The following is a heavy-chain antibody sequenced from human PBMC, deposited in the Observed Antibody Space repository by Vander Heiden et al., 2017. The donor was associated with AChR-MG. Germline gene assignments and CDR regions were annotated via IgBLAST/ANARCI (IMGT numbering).Heavy chain of an antibody. CDR2: IIPIFGTA. CDR3: ARPRRGYSYEDAFDI. V-gene: IGHV1-69*06. D-gene: IGHD5-18*01. CDR1: GGTFRGWA. J-gene: IGHJ3*02. Sequence: QVQLVQSGDEVKKPGSAVKVSCKDSGGTFRGWASSWVGQAPGQGLEWMGGIIPIFGTANYAQKCQGRVTITADKSTSTAYMELSSLRSEDTAVYYCARPRRGYSYEDAFDIWGQGTMVTVSS.